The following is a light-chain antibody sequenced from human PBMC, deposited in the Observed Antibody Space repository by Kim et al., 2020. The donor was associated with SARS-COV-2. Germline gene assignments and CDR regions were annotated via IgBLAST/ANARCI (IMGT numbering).Light chain of an antibody. CDR3: SSYTSSSTLDVV. CDR1: SSDVGDYNY. V-gene: IGLV2-14*03. Sequence: SIPISCTGTSSDVGDYNYVSWYQQHPGKAPKLMIYDVSNRPSGVSNRFSGSKSGNTASLTISGLQAEDEADYYCSSYTSSSTLDVVFGGGTQLTVL. J-gene: IGLJ2*01. CDR2: DVS.